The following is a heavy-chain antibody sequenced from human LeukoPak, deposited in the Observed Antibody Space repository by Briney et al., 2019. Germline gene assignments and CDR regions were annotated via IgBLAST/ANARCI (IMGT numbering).Heavy chain of an antibody. CDR2: ISSSGSTI. V-gene: IGHV3-11*04. D-gene: IGHD5-24*01. CDR1: GFTFSDYY. J-gene: IGHJ4*02. CDR3: ARDPMATSYFDY. Sequence: GGSLRLSCAASGFTFSDYYMSWIRQAPGKGLEWVSYISSSGSTIYYADSVEGRFTISRDNAKNSLYLQMNSLRAEDTAVYYCARDPMATSYFDYWGQGTLVTVSS.